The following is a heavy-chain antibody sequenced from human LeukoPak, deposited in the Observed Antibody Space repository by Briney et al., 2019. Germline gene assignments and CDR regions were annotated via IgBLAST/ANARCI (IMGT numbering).Heavy chain of an antibody. CDR3: ARVYYDILTGYHTGPDY. J-gene: IGHJ4*02. CDR1: GFTFSSYG. Sequence: GRSLRLSCAASGFTFSSYGMHWVRQAPGKGLEWVAVIWYDGSNKYYADSVKGRYTISRDNSKNTLYLQMNSLRAEDTAVYYCARVYYDILTGYHTGPDYWGQGTLVTVSS. V-gene: IGHV3-33*01. CDR2: IWYDGSNK. D-gene: IGHD3-9*01.